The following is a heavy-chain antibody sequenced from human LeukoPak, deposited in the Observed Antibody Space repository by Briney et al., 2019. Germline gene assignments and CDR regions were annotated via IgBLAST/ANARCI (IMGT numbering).Heavy chain of an antibody. V-gene: IGHV4-61*02. Sequence: ASQTLSLTCTVSGGSISSGSYYWSWIRQPAGKGLEWIGRIYTSGSTNYNPSLKSRVTISVDTSKNQFSLKLSSVTAADTAVYYCARLPASSPDYWGQGTLVTVSS. CDR2: IYTSGST. CDR3: ARLPASSPDY. D-gene: IGHD6-13*01. J-gene: IGHJ4*02. CDR1: GGSISSGSYY.